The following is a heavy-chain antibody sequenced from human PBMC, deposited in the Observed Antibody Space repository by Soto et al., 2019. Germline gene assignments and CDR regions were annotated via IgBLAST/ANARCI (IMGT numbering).Heavy chain of an antibody. CDR2: IYSGGST. CDR1: GFTVSSNY. Sequence: EVQLVETGGGLIQPGGSLRLSCAASGFTVSSNYMSWVRQAPGKGLEWVSVIYSGGSTYYADSVKGRFTISRDNSKNMLYLQMTSLRAEDTAVYYCAREGGSSSGASYGMDVWGQGTTVTVSS. V-gene: IGHV3-53*02. D-gene: IGHD6-6*01. CDR3: AREGGSSSGASYGMDV. J-gene: IGHJ6*02.